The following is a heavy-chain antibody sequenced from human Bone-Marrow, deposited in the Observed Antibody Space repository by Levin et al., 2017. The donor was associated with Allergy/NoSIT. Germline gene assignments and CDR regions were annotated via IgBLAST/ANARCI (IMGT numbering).Heavy chain of an antibody. J-gene: IGHJ2*01. D-gene: IGHD4-17*01. CDR1: GGTFSSYA. CDR2: IIPIFGTA. Sequence: VASVKVFCKASGGTFSSYAISWVRQAPGQGLEWMGGIIPIFGTANYAQKFQGRVTITADESTSTAYMELSSLRSEDTAVYYCARSWSYGDYDVSWYFDLWGRGTLVTVSS. CDR3: ARSWSYGDYDVSWYFDL. V-gene: IGHV1-69*13.